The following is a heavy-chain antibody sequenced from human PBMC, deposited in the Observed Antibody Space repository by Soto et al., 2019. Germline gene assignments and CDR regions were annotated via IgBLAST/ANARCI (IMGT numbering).Heavy chain of an antibody. Sequence: QVQLVQSGAEVKKPGASVKVSCKSSGYTFTSYGISWVRQAPGQGLEWMGWISGYNGNTNYAQKLQGRVTMTTDTSTSPAYMELRSRKSDDTAVYYWARDKGYKWYDGGWFDPWGQGTLVTVSS. V-gene: IGHV1-18*01. CDR1: GYTFTSYG. D-gene: IGHD1-1*01. CDR3: ARDKGYKWYDGGWFDP. J-gene: IGHJ5*02. CDR2: ISGYNGNT.